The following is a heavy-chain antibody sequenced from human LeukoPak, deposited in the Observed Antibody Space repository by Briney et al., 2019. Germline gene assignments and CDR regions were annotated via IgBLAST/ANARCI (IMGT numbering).Heavy chain of an antibody. V-gene: IGHV4-61*02. D-gene: IGHD2/OR15-2a*01. Sequence: SETLSLTCTVSGGSISSGTYYWSWIRQPAGKGLEWIGRIYTSGSTNYNPSLQSRVTISVDTSKNQFSLKLSSVTAADTAVYYCARRKRLLAYNWFDPWGQGTLVTVSS. CDR1: GGSISSGTYY. J-gene: IGHJ5*02. CDR2: IYTSGST. CDR3: ARRKRLLAYNWFDP.